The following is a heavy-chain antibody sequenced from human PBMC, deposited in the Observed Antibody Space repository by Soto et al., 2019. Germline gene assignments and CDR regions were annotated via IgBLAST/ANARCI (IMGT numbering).Heavy chain of an antibody. CDR2: IKMDASEK. V-gene: IGHV3-7*01. D-gene: IGHD3-10*01. Sequence: GGSLQRSCVASGFTLSSNAIRWVLQDPVKGLEWLATIKMDASEKKYVDSVKGRFTMSRDNDKNSLYLKMDSLRAEDTAVYYCARDWGYGSGASVNHYLDYWGHGTLVIVSA. CDR1: GFTLSSNA. J-gene: IGHJ4*01. CDR3: ARDWGYGSGASVNHYLDY.